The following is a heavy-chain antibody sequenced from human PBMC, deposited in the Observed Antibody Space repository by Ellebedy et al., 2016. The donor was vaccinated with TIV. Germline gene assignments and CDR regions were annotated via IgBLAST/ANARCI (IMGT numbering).Heavy chain of an antibody. V-gene: IGHV4-39*01. Sequence: MPSETLSLTCTVSGGSISRTSYYCGWIRQPPGKGLEWIGSIFHSGCTYYISSLKTRVTISVDTSKNPFSLKLSSVNAAETAVYYCARHWAYNWKHPIDYWGQGTLITVSS. J-gene: IGHJ4*02. D-gene: IGHD1-1*01. CDR2: IFHSGCT. CDR1: GGSISRTSYY. CDR3: ARHWAYNWKHPIDY.